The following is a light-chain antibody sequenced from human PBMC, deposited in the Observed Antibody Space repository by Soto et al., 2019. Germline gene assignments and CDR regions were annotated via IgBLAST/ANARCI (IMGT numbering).Light chain of an antibody. V-gene: IGKV1-5*01. CDR1: QTISNW. CDR3: QQYNTYPLT. J-gene: IGKJ4*01. CDR2: DAS. Sequence: DIQMTQSPPTLSASVGDRVTITCRASQTISNWLAWYQQKPGKAPKVLIFDASTLDAGVPSRFSGRRSGTDFTLTISSLQPSDFATYYCQQYNTYPLTFGGGTKVEI.